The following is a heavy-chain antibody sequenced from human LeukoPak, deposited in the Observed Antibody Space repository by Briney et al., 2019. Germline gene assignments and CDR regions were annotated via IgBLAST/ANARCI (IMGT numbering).Heavy chain of an antibody. CDR2: FDPEDGET. CDR1: GYTLTELS. Sequence: ASVKVSCKVSGYTLTELSMHWVRQAPGKGLEWMGGFDPEDGETIYAQKFQGRVTMTEDTSTDAAYMELSSLRSEDTAVYYCATGWGPKAYFDYWGQGTLVTVSS. J-gene: IGHJ4*02. V-gene: IGHV1-24*01. CDR3: ATGWGPKAYFDY. D-gene: IGHD7-27*01.